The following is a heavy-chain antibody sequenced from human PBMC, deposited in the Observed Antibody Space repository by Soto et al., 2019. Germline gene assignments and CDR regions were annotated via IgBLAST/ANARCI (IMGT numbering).Heavy chain of an antibody. J-gene: IGHJ4*02. V-gene: IGHV4-39*02. CDR2: VYYSGST. CDR1: GDSISRDNYY. Sequence: QLQLQESGPGLVKPSEALSLTCAVSGDSISRDNYYWDWIRQPPGKGLEWIGSVYYSGSTYYNPSLKGRVTISVDTSKSHFSLTLSSVTAADTAVYYCARRYDYDSPWDYWGQGTLVTVSS. CDR3: ARRYDYDSPWDY. D-gene: IGHD3-22*01.